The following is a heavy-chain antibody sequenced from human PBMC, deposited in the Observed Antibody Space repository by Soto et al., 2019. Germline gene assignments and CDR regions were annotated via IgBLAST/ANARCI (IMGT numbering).Heavy chain of an antibody. CDR1: GFTFSSYA. CDR3: AKTRVPAANRYYYYGMDV. J-gene: IGHJ6*02. V-gene: IGHV3-23*01. Sequence: GGSLRLSCAASGFTFSSYAMSWVRQAPGKGLEWVSAISGSGGSTYYADSVKGRFTISRDNSKNTLYLQMNSLRAEDTAVYYSAKTRVPAANRYYYYGMDVWGQGTTVTVSS. D-gene: IGHD2-2*01. CDR2: ISGSGGST.